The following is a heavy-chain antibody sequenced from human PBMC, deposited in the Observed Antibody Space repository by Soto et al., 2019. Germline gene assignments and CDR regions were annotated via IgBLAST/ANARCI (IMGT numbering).Heavy chain of an antibody. V-gene: IGHV4-59*08. J-gene: IGHJ4*02. CDR1: GGSISSYY. CDR2: IYYSGST. D-gene: IGHD2-8*01. CDR3: ARLVLGCRYCTNGALDY. Sequence: PSETLSLTCTVSGGSISSYYWSWIRQPPGKGLEWIGYIYYSGSTNYNPSLKSRVTISVDTSKNQFSLKLSSVTAADTAVYYCARLVLGCRYCTNGALDYWGQGTLVTVSS.